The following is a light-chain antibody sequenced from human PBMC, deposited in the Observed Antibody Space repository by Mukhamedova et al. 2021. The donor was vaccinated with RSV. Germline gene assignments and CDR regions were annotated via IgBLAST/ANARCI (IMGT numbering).Light chain of an antibody. CDR3: QKYNDAPQP. Sequence: WYQRRVHGDVPKVLIYAASTLQSGVPSRFSGSGSGTEFTLTISSLQPEDVATYYCQKYNDAPQPFGPGTKVDIK. CDR2: AAS. J-gene: IGKJ3*01. V-gene: IGKV1-27*01.